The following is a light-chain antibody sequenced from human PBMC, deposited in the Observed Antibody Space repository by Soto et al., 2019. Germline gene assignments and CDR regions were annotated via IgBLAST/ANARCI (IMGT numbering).Light chain of an antibody. CDR2: DVS. Sequence: QSVLTQPASVSGSPGQSITVSCSGTSSDIGGYKYVYWYQQHPGKAPKLMIYDVSNRPSGVSDRFSGSKSGNTASLTISGLQAEDEADYHCSSYTSSSTVVFGGGTKLTVL. V-gene: IGLV2-14*01. CDR3: SSYTSSSTVV. J-gene: IGLJ2*01. CDR1: SSDIGGYKY.